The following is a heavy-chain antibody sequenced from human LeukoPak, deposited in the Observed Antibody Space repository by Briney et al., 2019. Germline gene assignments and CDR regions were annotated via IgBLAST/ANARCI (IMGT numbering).Heavy chain of an antibody. D-gene: IGHD1-26*01. CDR1: GFTFSNAW. CDR2: ISSISTYI. V-gene: IGHV3-21*01. CDR3: ARLSGNYLSYYFDY. J-gene: IGHJ4*02. Sequence: GGSLRLSCAASGFTFSNAWMSWVRQAPGKGLEWVSSISSISTYIYYADSVKGRFTISRDNAKNSLYLQMNSLRAEDTAVYYCARLSGNYLSYYFDYWGQGTLVTVSS.